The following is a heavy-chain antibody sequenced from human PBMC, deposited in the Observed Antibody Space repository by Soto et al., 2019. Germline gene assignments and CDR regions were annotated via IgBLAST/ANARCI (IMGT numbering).Heavy chain of an antibody. V-gene: IGHV1-18*01. CDR1: GYIFNKYG. Sequence: SVKVSCKASGYIFNKYGFNWVRQAPGQGLEWMGRISAFNGYTNFAQKFQGRVTLTTDTSTNTAYMELSSLRSDDTAIYYCARGRGVVIPAGTPDAFDVWGQGTMVTVSS. J-gene: IGHJ3*01. CDR2: ISAFNGYT. CDR3: ARGRGVVIPAGTPDAFDV. D-gene: IGHD2-21*01.